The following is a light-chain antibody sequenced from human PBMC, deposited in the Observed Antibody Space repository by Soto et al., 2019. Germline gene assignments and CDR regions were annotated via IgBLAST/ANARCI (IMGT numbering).Light chain of an antibody. CDR2: DAS. J-gene: IGKJ1*01. V-gene: IGKV1-5*01. CDR3: QQYENYWT. CDR1: QRISTW. Sequence: DIQMTQSPSTLSASVGDGVTITCRASQRISTWLAWYQQKPGKAPKLLIYDASNLDSGVPSRFSGSGSGTEFSLTISNLQPDDCATYYCQQYENYWTFGQGTKVDIK.